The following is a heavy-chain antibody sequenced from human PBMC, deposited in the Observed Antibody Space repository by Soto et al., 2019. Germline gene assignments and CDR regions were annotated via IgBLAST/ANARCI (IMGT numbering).Heavy chain of an antibody. CDR2: IYSGGST. Sequence: EVQLVETGGGLIQPGGSLRLSCAASGFTVSSNYMSWVRQAPGKGLEWVSVIYSGGSTYYADSVKGRFTISRDNSKNTLYLQMNSLRAEDTAVYYCARGLWFGDLSIYYYYGMDVWGQGTTVTVSS. CDR1: GFTVSSNY. CDR3: ARGLWFGDLSIYYYYGMDV. D-gene: IGHD3-10*01. J-gene: IGHJ6*02. V-gene: IGHV3-53*02.